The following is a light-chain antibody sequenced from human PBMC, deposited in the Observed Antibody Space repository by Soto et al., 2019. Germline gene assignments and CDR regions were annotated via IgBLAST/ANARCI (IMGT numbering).Light chain of an antibody. CDR1: TSDVGGFHY. CDR3: SSYRSSSTLYV. V-gene: IGLV2-14*01. Sequence: QSVLTQPASVSGSPGQSITISCTEITSDVGGFHYVSWYQQHPGKAPKLLIYEVNNRPSGVSHRFSGSKAGNTASLTISGLQPEDEADYYCSSYRSSSTLYVFGSGTKVTVL. J-gene: IGLJ1*01. CDR2: EVN.